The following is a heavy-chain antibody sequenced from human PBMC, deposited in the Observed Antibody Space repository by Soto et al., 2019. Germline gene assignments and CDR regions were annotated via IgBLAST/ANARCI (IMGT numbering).Heavy chain of an antibody. CDR1: GYTFTNYE. D-gene: IGHD1-26*01. V-gene: IGHV1-18*01. J-gene: IGHJ6*02. Sequence: ASVKVSCKASGYTFTNYELSWVRQAPVQGFEWMGWISPYNGNTNYAQKFQGRVTMTTDTSTSTAYMEVRSLRSDDTAVYYCAREGTSHSTTSHYHYAMDVWGQGTSVTGSS. CDR2: ISPYNGNT. CDR3: AREGTSHSTTSHYHYAMDV.